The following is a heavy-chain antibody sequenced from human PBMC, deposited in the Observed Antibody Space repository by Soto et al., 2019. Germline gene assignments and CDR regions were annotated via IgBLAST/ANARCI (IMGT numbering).Heavy chain of an antibody. CDR2: IWYDESKK. Sequence: QVQLVESGGGVVQPGRSLRLSCVASGFTFSNYGMHWVRQAPGKGLEWVALIWYDESKKYYSDSVKGRFTISRENSKKMLYLQMNSLRAEDTAVYYCVREGRVEVAKRSGGTDVFDIWGQGTTVTVSS. J-gene: IGHJ3*02. D-gene: IGHD2-15*01. V-gene: IGHV3-33*01. CDR1: GFTFSNYG. CDR3: VREGRVEVAKRSGGTDVFDI.